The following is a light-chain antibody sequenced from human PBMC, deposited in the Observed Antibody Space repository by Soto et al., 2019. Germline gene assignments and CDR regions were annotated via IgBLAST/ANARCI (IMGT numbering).Light chain of an antibody. V-gene: IGKV3-15*01. Sequence: EILMTQSPATLSVSPGERATLSCRASQSVSGNLAWYQQKSGQAPRLIIYGASTRATGIPARFSGSGSGTEFTLTISSLQSEDFAVYYCQQYNNWPPITFGQGTRLEIK. CDR2: GAS. CDR1: QSVSGN. J-gene: IGKJ5*01. CDR3: QQYNNWPPIT.